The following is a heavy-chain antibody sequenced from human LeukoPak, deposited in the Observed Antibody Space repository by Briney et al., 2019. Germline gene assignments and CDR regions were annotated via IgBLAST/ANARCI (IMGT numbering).Heavy chain of an antibody. CDR3: ARGHGGYVDS. CDR2: TYYRSKWYN. Sequence: SQTLSLTCAVSGDSFSSNSAAWNWLRQSPSRGLEWLGRTYYRSKWYNGYAVSVKSRITINPDTSKNQFSLQLNSVTPEDTAVYYCARGHGGYVDSWGQGTLVTVSS. V-gene: IGHV6-1*01. CDR1: GDSFSSNSAA. J-gene: IGHJ4*02. D-gene: IGHD2-15*01.